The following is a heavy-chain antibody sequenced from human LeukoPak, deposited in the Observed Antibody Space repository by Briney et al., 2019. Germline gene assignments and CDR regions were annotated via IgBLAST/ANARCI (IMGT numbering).Heavy chain of an antibody. D-gene: IGHD2-15*01. CDR3: ARAQGGPLESFDH. CDR1: GFTVSSNY. Sequence: GGSLRLSCAASGFTVSSNYMNWVRQAPGKGLEWVSLIYSAGHTYYADSVKGRFTISRDNTKNTLYLQMNSLRADDTAVYYCARAQGGPLESFDHWGQGTLVTVCS. V-gene: IGHV3-53*01. CDR2: IYSAGHT. J-gene: IGHJ4*02.